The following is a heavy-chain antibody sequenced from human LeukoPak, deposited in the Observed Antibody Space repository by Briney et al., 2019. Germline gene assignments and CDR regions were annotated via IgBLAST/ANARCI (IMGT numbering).Heavy chain of an antibody. CDR2: ISGSSSYI. Sequence: GGSLRLSCAASGFTFSSYSMNWVRQAPGKGLEWVSSISGSSSYIYYGDSVKGRCTISRDNAKKSLYLQMNSLRAEDTAVYYCAKRPRIAVAGEYFSYMDVWGKGTTVTISS. V-gene: IGHV3-21*04. CDR3: AKRPRIAVAGEYFSYMDV. D-gene: IGHD6-19*01. J-gene: IGHJ6*03. CDR1: GFTFSSYS.